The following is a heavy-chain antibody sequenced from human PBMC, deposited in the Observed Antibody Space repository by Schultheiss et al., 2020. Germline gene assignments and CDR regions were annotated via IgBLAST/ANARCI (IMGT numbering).Heavy chain of an antibody. CDR1: GFTVSSNY. Sequence: GGSLRLSCAASGFTVSSNYMSWVRQAPGKGLEWVSAISGSGGSTYYADSVKGRFTISRDNSKNTLYLQMGSLRAEDMAVYYCARLYCSSASCYQSYGLDVWGQGTTVTVS. CDR2: ISGSGGST. J-gene: IGHJ6*02. CDR3: ARLYCSSASCYQSYGLDV. V-gene: IGHV3-66*01. D-gene: IGHD2-2*01.